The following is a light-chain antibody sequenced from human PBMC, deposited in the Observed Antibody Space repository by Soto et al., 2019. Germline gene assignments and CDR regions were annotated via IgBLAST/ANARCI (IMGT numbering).Light chain of an antibody. J-gene: IGKJ1*01. CDR2: KAS. CDR3: QHYISYSEA. V-gene: IGKV1-5*03. Sequence: DIQMTQSPSTLSGSVGDRVTITCRASQTISSWLAWYQQKPGKAPKLLIYKASTLKSGVPSRFSGSGSGTDFTLTISSLQPDDFATYYCQHYISYSEAFGQGTKVELK. CDR1: QTISSW.